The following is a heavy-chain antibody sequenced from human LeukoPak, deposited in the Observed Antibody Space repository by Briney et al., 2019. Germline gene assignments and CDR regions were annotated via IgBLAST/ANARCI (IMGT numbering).Heavy chain of an antibody. CDR2: IRSADDIT. J-gene: IGHJ4*02. CDR3: AGGRQWLVL. Sequence: GGSLRLSCAASGFTFSSYSMNWVRQVPGKGLEWVSHIRSADDITYYADSVKGRFTISRDNAKNSLYLQMNSLRAEDTVVYYCAGGRQWLVLWGQGTLVTVSS. D-gene: IGHD6-19*01. V-gene: IGHV3-48*04. CDR1: GFTFSSYS.